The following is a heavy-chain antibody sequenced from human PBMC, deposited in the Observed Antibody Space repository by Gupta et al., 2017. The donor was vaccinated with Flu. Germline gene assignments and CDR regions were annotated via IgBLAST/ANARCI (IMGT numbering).Heavy chain of an antibody. Sequence: EVQLLASGGGLVQPGGSLSLSCAPSGFSFSSYAMRWVRQPPGKGLEWVSAISGSGGRTYYADSVKGRFTISRDNSENTLYLQMNSLRVEDTAVYYCAKDIVAVPAAMSQGGDAFDIWGQGTMVTVSS. J-gene: IGHJ3*02. CDR2: ISGSGGRT. CDR1: GFSFSSYA. V-gene: IGHV3-23*01. D-gene: IGHD2-2*01. CDR3: AKDIVAVPAAMSQGGDAFDI.